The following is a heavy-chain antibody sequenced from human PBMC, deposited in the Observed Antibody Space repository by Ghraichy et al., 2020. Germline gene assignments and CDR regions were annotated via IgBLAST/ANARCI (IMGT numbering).Heavy chain of an antibody. CDR2: IIPIFGTA. CDR1: GGTFSSYA. CDR3: ASLHVPAARKSFDY. Sequence: SVKVSCKASGGTFSSYAISWVRQAPGQGLEWMGGIIPIFGTANYAQKFQGRVTITADESTSTAYMELSSLRSEDTAVYYCASLHVPAARKSFDYWGQGTLVTVSS. J-gene: IGHJ4*02. V-gene: IGHV1-69*13. D-gene: IGHD2-2*01.